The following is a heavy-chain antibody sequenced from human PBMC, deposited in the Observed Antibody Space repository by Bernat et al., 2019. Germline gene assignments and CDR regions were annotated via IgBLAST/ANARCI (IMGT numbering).Heavy chain of an antibody. V-gene: IGHV4-39*01. CDR1: GGSISSSSYY. Sequence: QLQLQESGPGLVKPSETLSLTCTVSGGSISSSSYYWGWIRQPPWKGLEWIGSIYYSGCTYYNPSLKSRVTISVDTSKNQFSLKLSSVTAADTAVYYCASCITIFGVATTEYYYYYMDVWGKGTTVTVSS. D-gene: IGHD3-3*01. CDR2: IYYSGCT. J-gene: IGHJ6*03. CDR3: ASCITIFGVATTEYYYYYMDV.